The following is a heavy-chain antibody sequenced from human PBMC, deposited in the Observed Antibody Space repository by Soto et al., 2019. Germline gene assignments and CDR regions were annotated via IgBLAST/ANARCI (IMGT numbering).Heavy chain of an antibody. Sequence: GGSLRLSCAASGLTFSSYAMHWVRQAPGKGLEWVAVISYDGSNKYYADSVKGRFTISRDNSKNTLYLQMNSLRAEDTAVYYCARDLASTVTTHYYYGMDVWGQGTTVTVSS. D-gene: IGHD4-4*01. V-gene: IGHV3-30-3*01. J-gene: IGHJ6*02. CDR2: ISYDGSNK. CDR3: ARDLASTVTTHYYYGMDV. CDR1: GLTFSSYA.